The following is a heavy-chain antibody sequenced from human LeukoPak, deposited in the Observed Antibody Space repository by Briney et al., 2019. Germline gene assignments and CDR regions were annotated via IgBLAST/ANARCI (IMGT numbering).Heavy chain of an antibody. CDR1: GGTFSSYA. CDR2: IIPILGIA. V-gene: IGHV1-69*04. D-gene: IGHD6-13*01. Sequence: GASVKVSCKASGGTFSSYAISWVRQAPGQGLEWMGRIIPILGIADYAQKFQGRVTITADKSTSTAYMELSSLRSEDTAVYYCARDVHWSSSWSPSGYWGQGTLVTVSS. CDR3: ARDVHWSSSWSPSGY. J-gene: IGHJ4*02.